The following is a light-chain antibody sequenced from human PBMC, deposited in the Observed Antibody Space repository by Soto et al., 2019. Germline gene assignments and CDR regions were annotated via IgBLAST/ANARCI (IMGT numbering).Light chain of an antibody. CDR3: QTWGTGVQVI. Sequence: QPVLTQSPSASASLGASVKLTCTLSSGYSSYAIAWHRQQPEKGPRYLMKLNSDGSHSKGDGIPDRFSGSSSGAERYLTISSLQSEDEADYYCQTWGTGVQVIFGGGTKLTVL. J-gene: IGLJ2*01. CDR1: SGYSSYA. V-gene: IGLV4-69*01. CDR2: LNSDGSH.